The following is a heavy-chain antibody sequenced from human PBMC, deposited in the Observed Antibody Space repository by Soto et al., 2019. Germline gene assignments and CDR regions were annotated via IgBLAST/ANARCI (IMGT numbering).Heavy chain of an antibody. V-gene: IGHV4-31*03. J-gene: IGHJ4*02. CDR3: ARRNYDYVWGSYQN. CDR1: GGSISSGGYY. Sequence: SETLSLTCTVSGGSISSGGYYWSWIRQHPGKGLEWIGYIYYSGSTYYNPSLKSRVTISVDTSKNQFSLKLSSVTAADTAVYYCARRNYDYVWGSYQNWGQGTLVTVSS. D-gene: IGHD3-16*01. CDR2: IYYSGST.